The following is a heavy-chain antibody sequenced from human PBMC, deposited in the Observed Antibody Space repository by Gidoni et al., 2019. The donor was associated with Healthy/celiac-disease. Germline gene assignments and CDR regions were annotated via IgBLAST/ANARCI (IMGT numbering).Heavy chain of an antibody. J-gene: IGHJ6*02. CDR1: GGSISSGSYY. CDR3: ARVSSSSPYYYYYGMDV. V-gene: IGHV4-61*02. D-gene: IGHD6-6*01. Sequence: QVQLQESGPGLVKPSQTLSLTCTVSGGSISSGSYYWSWIRQPAGKGLEWIGRIYTSGSTNYNPSLKSRVTISVDTSKNQFSLKLSSVTAADTAVYYCARVSSSSPYYYYYGMDVWGQGTTVTVSS. CDR2: IYTSGST.